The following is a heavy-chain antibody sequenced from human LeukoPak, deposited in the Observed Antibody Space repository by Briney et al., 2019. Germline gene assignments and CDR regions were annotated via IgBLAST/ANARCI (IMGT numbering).Heavy chain of an antibody. Sequence: PSETLSLTCTVSGGSISSSDYYWTWIRQPPGKGLEWIGYIFYSGTTYYNPSLKSRVTISMDTSKNQFSLKLTSVSATDTAVYFCARDVRPYFFYGSGTPQPYFDYWGQGALVTVSS. D-gene: IGHD3-10*01. CDR3: ARDVRPYFFYGSGTPQPYFDY. CDR1: GGSISSSDYY. CDR2: IFYSGTT. V-gene: IGHV4-30-4*08. J-gene: IGHJ4*02.